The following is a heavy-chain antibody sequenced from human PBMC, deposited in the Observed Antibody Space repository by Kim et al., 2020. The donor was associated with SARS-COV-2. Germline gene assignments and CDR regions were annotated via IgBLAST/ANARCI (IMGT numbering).Heavy chain of an antibody. J-gene: IGHJ6*02. D-gene: IGHD1-26*01. CDR2: INSDGSST. CDR3: ARDRGGSYFSYYGMDV. CDR1: GFTFSSYW. Sequence: GGSLRLSCAASGFTFSSYWIHWVRQAPGKGLVWVSRINSDGSSTSYADSVKGRFTISRDNAKNTLYLQMNSLRAEDTAVYYCARDRGGSYFSYYGMDVWGQGTTVTVSS. V-gene: IGHV3-74*01.